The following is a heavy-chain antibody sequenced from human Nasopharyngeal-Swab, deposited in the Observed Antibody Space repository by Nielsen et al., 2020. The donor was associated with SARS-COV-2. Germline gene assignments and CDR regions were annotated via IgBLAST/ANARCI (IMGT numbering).Heavy chain of an antibody. CDR1: GFTVSSNH. CDR3: ARGTSVSILFGQDAFDI. CDR2: IYSGGST. Sequence: GESLKISCAASGFTVSSNHMSWVRQAPGKGLEWVSVIYSGGSTYYADSVKGRFTISRDNSKNTLYLQMNSLRAEDTAVYYCARGTSVSILFGQDAFDIWGQGTMVTVSS. V-gene: IGHV3-53*01. J-gene: IGHJ3*02. D-gene: IGHD3-9*01.